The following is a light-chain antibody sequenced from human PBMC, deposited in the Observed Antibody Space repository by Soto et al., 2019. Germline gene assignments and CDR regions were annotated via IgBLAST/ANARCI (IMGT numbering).Light chain of an antibody. J-gene: IGKJ1*01. CDR1: QSLSNN. CDR2: GAS. Sequence: EIVMTQSPATLSVSPGERATLSCRASQSLSNNIYLAWYQQKPGQAPRLLIYGASRRATGFPARFSGSGSGTDFTLTISSLQSEDFAVYYCQQCDNWPWTFGQGTKVDIK. V-gene: IGKV3-15*01. CDR3: QQCDNWPWT.